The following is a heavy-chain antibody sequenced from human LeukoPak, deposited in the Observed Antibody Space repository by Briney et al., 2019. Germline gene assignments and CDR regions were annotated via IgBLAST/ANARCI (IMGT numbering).Heavy chain of an antibody. CDR2: ISTSGGST. CDR3: ARGGAFDI. J-gene: IGHJ3*02. Sequence: PGGSLRLSCTASGFTFSTYAMSWVRQAPGKGLEWVSGISTSGGSTYYADSVKGRFTISRDNSKNTLYLQMNSLRAEDTAVYYCARGGAFDIWGQGTKVTVSS. V-gene: IGHV3-23*01. CDR1: GFTFSTYA.